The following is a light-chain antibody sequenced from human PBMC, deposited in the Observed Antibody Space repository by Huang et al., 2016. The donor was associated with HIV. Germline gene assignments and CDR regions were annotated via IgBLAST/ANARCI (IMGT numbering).Light chain of an antibody. V-gene: IGKV3-11*01. CDR1: QSVSSY. Sequence: EIVLTQSPATLSLSPGERATLSCRASQSVSSYLAWYQQKPGQAPRLLFYDASNRATGIPDRFSGSVSGTDFTLTISSLEPEDFAVYYCQQRSNGGITFGRGTRLEIK. J-gene: IGKJ5*01. CDR2: DAS. CDR3: QQRSNGGIT.